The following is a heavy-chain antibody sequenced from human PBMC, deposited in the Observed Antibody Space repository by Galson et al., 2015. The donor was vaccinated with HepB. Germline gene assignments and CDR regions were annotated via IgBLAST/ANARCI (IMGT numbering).Heavy chain of an antibody. V-gene: IGHV1-69*01. CDR3: ARGSSGWRLNWYFHL. Sequence: QSGAEVKKPGESLRISCKASGGTFSSFTISWVRQAPGQGLEWMGGIIPIFGTANYAQKFQGRVTITADESTSTAYMELSSLRSEDTAVYYCARGSSGWRLNWYFHLWGRGTLVTVSS. D-gene: IGHD6-19*01. J-gene: IGHJ2*01. CDR1: GGTFSSFT. CDR2: IIPIFGTA.